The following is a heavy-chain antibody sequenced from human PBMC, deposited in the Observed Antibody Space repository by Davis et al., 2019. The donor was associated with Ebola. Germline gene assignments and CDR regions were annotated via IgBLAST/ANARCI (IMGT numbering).Heavy chain of an antibody. V-gene: IGHV1-18*01. CDR1: GYTFTSHG. CDR2: ISNYNGNT. D-gene: IGHD3-22*01. Sequence: AASVKVSCKASGYTFTSHGISWVRQAPGQGLEWMGWISNYNGNTNYAQKLQGRVTMTTDTSTSTAYMEPRSLRSDDTAVYFCARGGITMMIVPRDYYYGLDVWGQGTTVTVSS. J-gene: IGHJ6*02. CDR3: ARGGITMMIVPRDYYYGLDV.